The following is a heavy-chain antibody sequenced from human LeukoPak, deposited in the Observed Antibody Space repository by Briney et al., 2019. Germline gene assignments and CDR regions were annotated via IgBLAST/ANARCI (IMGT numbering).Heavy chain of an antibody. J-gene: IGHJ6*02. D-gene: IGHD2-2*01. V-gene: IGHV4-34*01. CDR2: INHSGST. CDR3: ARARGYQGLVYYYYGMDV. Sequence: SETLSLTCAVYGGSFSGYYWSWIRQPPGKGLEWIGEINHSGSTNYNPSLKSRVTVSVDTSKNQFSLKLSSVPAADTAVYYCARARGYQGLVYYYYGMDVWGQGTTVTVSS. CDR1: GGSFSGYY.